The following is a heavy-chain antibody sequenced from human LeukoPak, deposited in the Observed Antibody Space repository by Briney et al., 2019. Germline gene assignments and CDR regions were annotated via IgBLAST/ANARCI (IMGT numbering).Heavy chain of an antibody. V-gene: IGHV1-24*01. CDR3: ATSYCRGECEDAFDI. J-gene: IGHJ3*02. Sequence: ASVKVSCKVSGHALSELAMHWVRQAPGKGLEWMGSFDPEDGQGMYARKFQGRVTMTEDTSTDTAYMDLSSLRSEDTATYYCATSYCRGECEDAFDIWGQGTRVTVSS. CDR1: GHALSELA. CDR2: FDPEDGQG. D-gene: IGHD2-21*01.